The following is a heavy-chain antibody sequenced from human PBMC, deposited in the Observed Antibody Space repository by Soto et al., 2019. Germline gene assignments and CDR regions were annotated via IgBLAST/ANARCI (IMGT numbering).Heavy chain of an antibody. CDR3: ATTITMIVVATNYYGMDV. CDR2: IIPILGTA. V-gene: IGHV1-69*10. D-gene: IGHD3-22*01. Sequence: ASVKVSCKASGGTFSSYAISWVRQAPGQGLEWMGGIIPILGTANYAQKFQGRVTITADKSTSTAYMELSSLRSEDTAVYYCATTITMIVVATNYYGMDVWGQGTTVTVSS. J-gene: IGHJ6*02. CDR1: GGTFSSYA.